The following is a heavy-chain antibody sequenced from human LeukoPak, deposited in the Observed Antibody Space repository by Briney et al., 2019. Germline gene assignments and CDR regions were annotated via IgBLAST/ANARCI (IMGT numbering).Heavy chain of an antibody. V-gene: IGHV4-59*01. CDR1: GVSITSYY. CDR2: IHYSGNT. J-gene: IGHJ4*02. Sequence: PSETLSLTCTVSGVSITSYYWTWIRQSPGKGLEWIGYIHYSGNTNYSPSLQSRVTISVDTSKNYFSLKLSSVTAPDTAVYYCARARYSYGQTGEIDYWGQGTLVTVSS. CDR3: ARARYSYGQTGEIDY. D-gene: IGHD5-18*01.